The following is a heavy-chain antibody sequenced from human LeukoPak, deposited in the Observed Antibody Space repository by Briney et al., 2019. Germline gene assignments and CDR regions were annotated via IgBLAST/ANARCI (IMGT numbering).Heavy chain of an antibody. D-gene: IGHD3-16*01. Sequence: GGSLRLSCTVSGFTVSSNSMSWVRQAPGKGLEWVSFIYSDNTHYSDSVKGRFTISRDNSKNTLYLQMNSLRAEDTAVYYCAKDDDWGRFKDWGQGTLVTVSS. CDR3: AKDDDWGRFKD. V-gene: IGHV3-53*01. CDR1: GFTVSSNS. CDR2: IYSDNT. J-gene: IGHJ1*01.